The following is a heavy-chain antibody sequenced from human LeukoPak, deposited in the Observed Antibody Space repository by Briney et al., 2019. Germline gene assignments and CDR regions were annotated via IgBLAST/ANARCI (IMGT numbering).Heavy chain of an antibody. CDR3: ARVTSIAAAAPPDY. CDR2: ISAYNGNT. Sequence: ASVKVSCKASGYTFTSYGISWVRQAPGQGLEWMGWISAYNGNTNYAQKLQGRVTMTTDTSTSTAYMELRSLRSDDTAVYYCARVTSIAAAAPPDYWGQGTLVTVSS. V-gene: IGHV1-18*01. D-gene: IGHD6-13*01. J-gene: IGHJ4*02. CDR1: GYTFTSYG.